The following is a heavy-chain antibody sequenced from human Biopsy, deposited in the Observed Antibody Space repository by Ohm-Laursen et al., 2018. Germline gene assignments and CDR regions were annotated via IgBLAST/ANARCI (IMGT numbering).Heavy chain of an antibody. CDR2: IYPGGGT. D-gene: IGHD1-26*01. J-gene: IGHJ3*02. Sequence: TLSLTCTVSGGSISSSTTYYWSWIRQAAGKGLEWIGRIYPGGGTIYNPSLKSRVTMSVDTSKNHFSLNLNSVTTADTAVYYCAGIVLGPTNDAFDIWGQGTMVTVSS. V-gene: IGHV4-61*02. CDR3: AGIVLGPTNDAFDI. CDR1: GGSISSSTTYY.